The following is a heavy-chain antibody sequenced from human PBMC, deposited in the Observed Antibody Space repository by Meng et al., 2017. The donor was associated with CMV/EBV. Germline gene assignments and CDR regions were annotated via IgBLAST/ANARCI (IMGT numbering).Heavy chain of an antibody. CDR3: AKAYDSSGYDY. D-gene: IGHD3-22*01. V-gene: IGHV3-23*03. CDR2: IYSGGSST. J-gene: IGHJ4*02. Sequence: SCAASCFTFSSYAMSWVRQAPGKGLEWVSVIYSGGSSTYYADSVKGRFTIPRDNSKNTLYLQMNSLRAEDTAVYYCAKAYDSSGYDYWGQGTLVTVSS. CDR1: CFTFSSYA.